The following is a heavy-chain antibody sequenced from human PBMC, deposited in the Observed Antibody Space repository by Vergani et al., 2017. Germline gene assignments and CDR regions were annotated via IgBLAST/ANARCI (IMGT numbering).Heavy chain of an antibody. CDR2: IYYSGST. V-gene: IGHV4-39*01. CDR3: ARHSTVEWLVKLGWIDP. D-gene: IGHD6-19*01. CDR1: GASIRSSNYY. Sequence: QLQLQESGPGLVKPSATLSLTCSVSGASIRSSNYYWCWIRQPPGKGLEWIASIYYSGSTYYNPSLKSRVTISVDTSKNQFSLKLSSVTAADTAVYLWARHSTVEWLVKLGWIDPWGQGILVTVSS. J-gene: IGHJ5*02.